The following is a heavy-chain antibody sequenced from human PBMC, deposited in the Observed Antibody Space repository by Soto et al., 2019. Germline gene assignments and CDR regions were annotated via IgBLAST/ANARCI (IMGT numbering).Heavy chain of an antibody. Sequence: QVQLVQSGAEVKKPGSSVKVSCKASGGTFSSXAIXXXRQAXXQGLEWMGGIIPIFGTANYAQKFQGRVTXXXXXXXXXXXXXXXXXXXXXXXXXXXXXXXXXXXXTXSWGQGTLVTVSS. CDR1: GGTFSSXA. CDR3: XXXXXXXXXTXS. V-gene: IGHV1-69*05. J-gene: IGHJ5*02. CDR2: IIPIFGTA.